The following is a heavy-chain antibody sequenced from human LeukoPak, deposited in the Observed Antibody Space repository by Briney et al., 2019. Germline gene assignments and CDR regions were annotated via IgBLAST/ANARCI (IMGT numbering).Heavy chain of an antibody. CDR2: ISAYNGNT. V-gene: IGHV1-18*01. D-gene: IGHD2-2*01. J-gene: IGHJ6*02. Sequence: ASVKVSCKASGYTFTSYGISWVRQAPGQGLEWMGWISAYNGNTNYAQKLQGRVTMTTDTSTSTAYMELRSLRSDDTAVYYCARGKDIVVVPAALPIEYYYGMDVWGQGTTVTVSS. CDR3: ARGKDIVVVPAALPIEYYYGMDV. CDR1: GYTFTSYG.